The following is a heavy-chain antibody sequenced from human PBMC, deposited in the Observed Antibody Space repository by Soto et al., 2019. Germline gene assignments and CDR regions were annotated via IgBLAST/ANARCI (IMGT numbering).Heavy chain of an antibody. V-gene: IGHV1-8*01. D-gene: IGHD3-10*01. Sequence: ASVKVSCKASGYTFTSYDINWVRQATGQGLEWMGWMNPNSGNTGYAQKFQGRVTMTRNTSISTAYMELSSLRSEDTAVYYCARGLYYGSGSYSLRDYYMDVWGKGTTVTVSS. J-gene: IGHJ6*03. CDR3: ARGLYYGSGSYSLRDYYMDV. CDR2: MNPNSGNT. CDR1: GYTFTSYD.